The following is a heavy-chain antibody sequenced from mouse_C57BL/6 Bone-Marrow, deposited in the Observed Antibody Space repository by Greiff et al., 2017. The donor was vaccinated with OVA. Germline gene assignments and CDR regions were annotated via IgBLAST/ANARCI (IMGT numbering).Heavy chain of an antibody. CDR3: AYYYGSIFAY. J-gene: IGHJ3*01. Sequence: QLQQSGAELVRPGASVPLSCKASGYTFTDYEMHWVKQTPVHGLEWIGAIDPETGGTAYNQKFKGKAILTADKSSSTAYMELRSLTSEDSAVYYCAYYYGSIFAYWGQGTLVTVSA. CDR2: IDPETGGT. CDR1: GYTFTDYE. D-gene: IGHD1-1*01. V-gene: IGHV1-15*01.